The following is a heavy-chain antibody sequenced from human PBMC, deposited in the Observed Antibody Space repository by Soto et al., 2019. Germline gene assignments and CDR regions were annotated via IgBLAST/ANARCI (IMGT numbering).Heavy chain of an antibody. CDR2: INHSGST. D-gene: IGHD5-18*01. J-gene: IGHJ5*02. CDR3: ARDREITRGYSYGTYNWFDP. CDR1: GGSFSGYY. V-gene: IGHV4-34*01. Sequence: SETLSLTCAVYGGSFSGYYWSWIRQPPGKGLEWIGEINHSGSTNYNPSLKSRVTISVDTSKNQFSLKLSSVTAADTAVYYCARDREITRGYSYGTYNWFDPWGQGTLVTVSS.